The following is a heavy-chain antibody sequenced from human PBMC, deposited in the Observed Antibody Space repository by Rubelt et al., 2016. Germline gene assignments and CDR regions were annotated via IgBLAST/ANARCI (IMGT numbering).Heavy chain of an antibody. J-gene: IGHJ4*02. D-gene: IGHD6-13*01. CDR3: ASALPAAGCFDY. CDR2: ISYDGSNK. Sequence: RSLRLSCAASGFTFSSYAMHWVRQAPGKGLEWVAVISYDGSNKYYADSVKGRFTISRDNSKNTLYLQMNSLRAEDTAVYYCASALPAAGCFDYWGQGTLVTVSS. CDR1: GFTFSSYA. V-gene: IGHV3-30*04.